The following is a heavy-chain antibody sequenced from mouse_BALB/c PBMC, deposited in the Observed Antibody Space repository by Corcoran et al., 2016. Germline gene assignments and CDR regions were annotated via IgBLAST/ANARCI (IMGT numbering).Heavy chain of an antibody. J-gene: IGHJ2*01. D-gene: IGHD2-4*01. V-gene: IGHV1S34*01. Sequence: LVKTGASVKISCKASGYSFTGYYLHWVKQSHGKSLEWIGYISCYNGATSYNQKFKGKATFTVDTSSSTAYMQFNSLTSEDSAVYYCARRDYDFPYFDYWGQGTTLTVSS. CDR2: ISCYNGAT. CDR3: ARRDYDFPYFDY. CDR1: GYSFTGYY.